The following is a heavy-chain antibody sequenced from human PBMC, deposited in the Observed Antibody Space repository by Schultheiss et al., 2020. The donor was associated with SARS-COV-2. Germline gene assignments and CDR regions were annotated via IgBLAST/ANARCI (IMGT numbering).Heavy chain of an antibody. Sequence: SETLSLTCTVSGGSISSSSYYWGWIRQPPGKGLEWIGYIYYSGSTNYNPSLKSRVTVSVDTSKNQFSLKLSSVTAADTAVYYCASRTFPGSGWLDHAFDIWGQGTMVTVSS. J-gene: IGHJ3*02. V-gene: IGHV4-61*05. CDR3: ASRTFPGSGWLDHAFDI. D-gene: IGHD6-19*01. CDR2: IYYSGST. CDR1: GGSISSSSYY.